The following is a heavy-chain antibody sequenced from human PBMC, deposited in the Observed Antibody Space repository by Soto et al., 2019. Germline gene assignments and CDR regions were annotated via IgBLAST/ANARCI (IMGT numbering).Heavy chain of an antibody. D-gene: IGHD3-10*01. CDR1: GFTFDDYA. Sequence: PGGSLRLSCAASGFTFDDYAMHWVRQAPGKGLEWVSGISWNSGSIGYADSVKGRFTISRDNAKNSLYLQMNSLRAEDTALYYCAKAYGSGSYGSFDYWGQGTLVTVSS. CDR2: ISWNSGSI. V-gene: IGHV3-9*01. CDR3: AKAYGSGSYGSFDY. J-gene: IGHJ4*02.